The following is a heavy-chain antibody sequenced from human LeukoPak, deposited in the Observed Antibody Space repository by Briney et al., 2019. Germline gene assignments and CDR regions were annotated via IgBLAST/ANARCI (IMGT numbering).Heavy chain of an antibody. V-gene: IGHV4-59*01. CDR1: GGSIIGSY. CDR2: IYNTVDV. CDR3: ARSRNYDSTGYNPTYYFDS. Sequence: SETLSLTCTVSGGSIIGSYWTWIRQSPGGGLEYIGYIYNTVDVNYSPSLKSRVTISIDMSRNQFSLRLKSVTAADTAIYYCARSRNYDSTGYNPTYYFDSWGQGALVTVSS. J-gene: IGHJ4*02. D-gene: IGHD3-22*01.